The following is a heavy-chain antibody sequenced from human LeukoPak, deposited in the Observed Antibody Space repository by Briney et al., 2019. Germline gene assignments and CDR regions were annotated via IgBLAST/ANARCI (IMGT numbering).Heavy chain of an antibody. Sequence: GGSLRLSCAVSGFTFGNYYMSWVRQAPGKGLEWVANRKQDGSEEYYVDSVKGRFTISRDNAKNSLYLQMTSLRAEDTAVYFCVSTMPFDHWGQGTLVTVSS. J-gene: IGHJ4*02. D-gene: IGHD2-2*01. V-gene: IGHV3-7*01. CDR3: VSTMPFDH. CDR2: RKQDGSEE. CDR1: GFTFGNYY.